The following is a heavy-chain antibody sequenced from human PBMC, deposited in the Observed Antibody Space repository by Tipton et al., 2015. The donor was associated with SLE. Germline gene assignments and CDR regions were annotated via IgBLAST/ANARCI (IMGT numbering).Heavy chain of an antibody. CDR2: IYYSGRT. V-gene: IGHV4-59*11. J-gene: IGHJ3*02. D-gene: IGHD3-22*01. CDR3: ARYSNFNSGYTFDI. Sequence: TLSLTCTVSGDSIKSHYWTWIRQPPGKGLEWIGYIYYSGRTNYNPSLKSRVTISVDTSNNQFSLNLSSVTAADTAVYYCARYSNFNSGYTFDIWGQGTKVTVSS. CDR1: GDSIKSHY.